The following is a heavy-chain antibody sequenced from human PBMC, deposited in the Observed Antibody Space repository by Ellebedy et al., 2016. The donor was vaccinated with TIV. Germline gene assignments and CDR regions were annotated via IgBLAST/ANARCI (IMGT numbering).Heavy chain of an antibody. J-gene: IGHJ4*02. CDR3: ANGGNDYGDYGLDY. D-gene: IGHD4-17*01. CDR2: ISSSSSYI. Sequence: PGGSLRLSCAASGFTFSSYSMNWVRQAPGKGLEWVSSISSSSSYIYYAYSVKGRFTISRDNAKNSLYLQMNSLRAEDTDVYYCANGGNDYGDYGLDYWGQGTLVTVSS. CDR1: GFTFSSYS. V-gene: IGHV3-21*01.